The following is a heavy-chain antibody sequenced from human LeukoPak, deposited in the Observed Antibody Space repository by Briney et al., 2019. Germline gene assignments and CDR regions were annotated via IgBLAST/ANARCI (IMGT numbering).Heavy chain of an antibody. V-gene: IGHV3-7*03. D-gene: IGHD3-22*01. CDR3: AREGYYYDSSGYWST. CDR2: IKQDGSEK. J-gene: IGHJ5*02. CDR1: GFTFSSYW. Sequence: GGSLRLSCAASGFTFSSYWMSWVRQAPGKGLEWVAHIKQDGSEKYYVDSVKGRFTISRDNAKNSLYLQMNSLRAEDTAVYYCAREGYYYDSSGYWSTWGQGTLVTVSS.